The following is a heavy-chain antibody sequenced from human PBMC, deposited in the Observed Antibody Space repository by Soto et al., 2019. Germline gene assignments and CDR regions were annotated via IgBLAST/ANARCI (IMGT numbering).Heavy chain of an antibody. CDR3: AKGVGSSWRDALDI. V-gene: IGHV3-23*01. Sequence: PGGSLRLSCAASGFTFSSYAMSWVRQAPGKGLEWVSAIYNSGDNTNYADSVRGRFTISRDNSKNTLYVQMNSLRAEDTAVYYCAKGVGSSWRDALDIRGQGTMVTVSS. CDR1: GFTFSSYA. D-gene: IGHD6-13*01. J-gene: IGHJ3*02. CDR2: IYNSGDNT.